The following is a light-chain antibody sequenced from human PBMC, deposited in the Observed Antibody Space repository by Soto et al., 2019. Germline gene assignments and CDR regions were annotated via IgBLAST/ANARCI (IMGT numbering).Light chain of an antibody. J-gene: IGKJ1*01. CDR1: QSVLYTSNNKNY. CDR2: WAS. V-gene: IGKV4-1*01. Sequence: DIVMTQSTDSLAVSLGERATINCKSSQSVLYTSNNKNYLAWYQQKPGQPPKLLIYWASTRESGVPDRFSGSGSGTDFTLTISSLQAEDVEVYYCQQYYSTPQTFGQGTKVEIK. CDR3: QQYYSTPQT.